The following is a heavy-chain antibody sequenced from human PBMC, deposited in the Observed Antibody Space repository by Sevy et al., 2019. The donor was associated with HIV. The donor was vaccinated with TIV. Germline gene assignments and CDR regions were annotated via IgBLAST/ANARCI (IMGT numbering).Heavy chain of an antibody. CDR3: ARAGGGSYGSLGFDY. D-gene: IGHD1-26*01. V-gene: IGHV3-48*02. CDR1: GFTFSSYS. CDR2: ISSSSSTI. J-gene: IGHJ4*02. Sequence: GGSLRLSCAASGFTFSSYSMNWVRQAPGKGLEWVSYISSSSSTIYYADSVKGRFTISSDNAKNSLYLQMNSLRDEDTAVYYCARAGGGSYGSLGFDYWGQGTLVTVSS.